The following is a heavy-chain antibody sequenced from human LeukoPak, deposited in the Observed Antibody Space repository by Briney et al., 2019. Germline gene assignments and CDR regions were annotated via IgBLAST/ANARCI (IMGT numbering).Heavy chain of an antibody. V-gene: IGHV1-2*02. CDR2: INPNSGGT. CDR1: GYTFTGYY. CDR3: ARELVVRGVLGWFDP. D-gene: IGHD3-10*01. J-gene: IGHJ5*02. Sequence: GASVKVSCKASGYTFTGYYMHWVRQAPGQGLEWKGWINPNSGGTNYAQKFQGRVTMTRDTSISTAYMELSRLRSDDTAVYYCARELVVRGVLGWFDPWGQGTLVTVSS.